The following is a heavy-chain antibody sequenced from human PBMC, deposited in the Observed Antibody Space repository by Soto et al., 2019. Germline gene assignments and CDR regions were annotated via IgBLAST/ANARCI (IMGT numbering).Heavy chain of an antibody. CDR1: GGSFSGYY. Sequence: SETLSLTCAVYGGSFSGYYWSWIRQPPGKGLEWIGEINHSGSTNYNPSLKSRVTISVDTSKNQFSLKLSAVTAADTAVYYCARNAAGSFYYDYYGMDVWGQGTTVTVSS. J-gene: IGHJ6*02. D-gene: IGHD2-15*01. CDR3: ARNAAGSFYYDYYGMDV. V-gene: IGHV4-34*01. CDR2: INHSGST.